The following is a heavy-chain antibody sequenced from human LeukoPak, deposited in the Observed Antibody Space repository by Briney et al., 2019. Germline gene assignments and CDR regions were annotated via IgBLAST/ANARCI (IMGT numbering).Heavy chain of an antibody. CDR3: TRRCSSTSCIEY. CDR1: RGSISSSRNY. CDR2: IYYSGST. J-gene: IGHJ4*02. D-gene: IGHD2-2*01. V-gene: IGHV4-39*01. Sequence: SETLSLTCTVSRGSISSSRNYWGWIRQPPGKGLEWIGSIYYSGSTYYNPSLKSRVTISVDTSKNQFSLKLSSVTAADTAVYYCTRRCSSTSCIEYWGQGTLVTVSS.